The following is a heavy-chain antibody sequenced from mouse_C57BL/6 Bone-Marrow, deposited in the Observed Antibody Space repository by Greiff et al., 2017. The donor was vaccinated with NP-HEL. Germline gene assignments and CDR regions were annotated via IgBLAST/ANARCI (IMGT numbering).Heavy chain of an antibody. J-gene: IGHJ2*01. CDR2: IDPEDGET. Sequence: VQLQQSGAELVKPGASVKLSCTASGFNVTDYYMHWVKQRPEQGLEWIGRIDPEDGETKYAPKFQGKATITADTSSNTAYLQLSSLTSEDTAVYYCAPYYYGSSHYFDYWGQGTTLTVSS. V-gene: IGHV14-2*01. CDR1: GFNVTDYY. D-gene: IGHD1-1*01. CDR3: APYYYGSSHYFDY.